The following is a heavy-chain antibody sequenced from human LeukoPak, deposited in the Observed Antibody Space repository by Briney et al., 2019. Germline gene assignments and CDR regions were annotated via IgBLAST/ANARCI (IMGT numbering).Heavy chain of an antibody. Sequence: GGSLRLSCAASGFTFSSYAMSWVRQAPGKGLEWVSATSGSGGSTYYADSVKGRFTISRDNSKNTLYLQMNSLRAEDTAVYYCAKPQWFGEDYYYYGMDVWGKGTTVTVSS. D-gene: IGHD3-10*01. CDR1: GFTFSSYA. V-gene: IGHV3-23*01. CDR2: TSGSGGST. CDR3: AKPQWFGEDYYYYGMDV. J-gene: IGHJ6*04.